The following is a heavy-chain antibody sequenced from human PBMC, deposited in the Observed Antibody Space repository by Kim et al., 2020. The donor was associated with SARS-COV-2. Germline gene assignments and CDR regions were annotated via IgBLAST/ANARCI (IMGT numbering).Heavy chain of an antibody. CDR2: IYYSGST. Sequence: SETLSLTCTVSGGSISSSSYYWGWIRQPPGKGLEWIGSIYYSGSTYYNPSLKSRVTISVDTSKNQFSLKLSSVTAADTAVYYCARHPSRGEFLDYWCQGT. CDR1: GGSISSSSYY. J-gene: IGHJ4*02. V-gene: IGHV4-39*01. CDR3: ARHPSRGEFLDY. D-gene: IGHD3-3*01.